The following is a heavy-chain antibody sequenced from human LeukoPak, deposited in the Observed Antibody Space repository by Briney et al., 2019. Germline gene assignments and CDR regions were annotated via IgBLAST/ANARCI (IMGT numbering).Heavy chain of an antibody. V-gene: IGHV3-7*01. D-gene: IGHD1-1*01. CDR3: ARYCTFRTCSGTKFDS. Sequence: GGSLRLSCAASGMTFSSHWMSWVHQAPGKGLEWVANIKSDGSEKYYLDSVKGRFTISRDNAKNSLYLQMNSLRAEDSAVYYCARYCTFRTCSGTKFDSWGQGTLVTVSS. CDR1: GMTFSSHW. J-gene: IGHJ4*02. CDR2: IKSDGSEK.